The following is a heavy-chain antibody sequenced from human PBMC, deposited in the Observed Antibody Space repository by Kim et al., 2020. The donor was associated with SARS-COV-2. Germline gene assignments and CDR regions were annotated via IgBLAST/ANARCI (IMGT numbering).Heavy chain of an antibody. Sequence: ADSVNGRFTSSRDNSKSTLYLQMNSMRAEDTAVYYCAKGIDILTGYFAMDVWGQGTTVTVSS. J-gene: IGHJ6*02. CDR3: AKGIDILTGYFAMDV. V-gene: IGHV3-23*01. D-gene: IGHD3-9*01.